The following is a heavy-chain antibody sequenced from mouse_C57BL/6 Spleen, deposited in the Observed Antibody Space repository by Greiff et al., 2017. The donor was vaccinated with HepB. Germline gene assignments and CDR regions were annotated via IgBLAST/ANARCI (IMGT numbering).Heavy chain of an antibody. CDR3: ARRQYSNYGDYAMDY. V-gene: IGHV5-17*01. CDR1: GFTFSDYG. Sequence: EVQLVESGGGLVKPGGSLKLSCAASGFTFSDYGMHWVRQAPEKGLEWVAYISSGSSTIYYADTVKGRFTISRDNAKNTLFLQMTSLRSEDTAMYYCARRQYSNYGDYAMDYWGQGTTLTVSS. D-gene: IGHD2-5*01. J-gene: IGHJ2*01. CDR2: ISSGSSTI.